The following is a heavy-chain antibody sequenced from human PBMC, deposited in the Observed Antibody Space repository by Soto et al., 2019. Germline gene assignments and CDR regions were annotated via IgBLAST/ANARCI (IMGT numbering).Heavy chain of an antibody. CDR1: GFTFGGYD. J-gene: IGHJ6*03. CDR2: IGTAGDT. Sequence: PGGSQRLSYAASGFTFGGYDVHWVRQATGKGLEWVSAIGTAGDTYYPGSVKGRFTISRENAKNSLYLQMNSLRAGDTAVYYCARVNKGQLARYYYYYMDVWGKGTTVTVSS. CDR3: ARVNKGQLARYYYYYMDV. D-gene: IGHD6-6*01. V-gene: IGHV3-13*01.